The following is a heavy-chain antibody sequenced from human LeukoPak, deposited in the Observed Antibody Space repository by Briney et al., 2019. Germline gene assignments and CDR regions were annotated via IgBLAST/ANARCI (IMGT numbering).Heavy chain of an antibody. Sequence: GGSLRLSCVASGFTFGSNGMHWVRQAPGKGLEWVTFIQYDGSKKYYADSVKGRFTISRDNSKNTLYLEMNSLRAEDTAVYYCAKDIGSYDYWGQGILVTVSS. CDR2: IQYDGSKK. J-gene: IGHJ4*02. CDR1: GFTFGSNG. CDR3: AKDIGSYDY. V-gene: IGHV3-30*02. D-gene: IGHD3-10*01.